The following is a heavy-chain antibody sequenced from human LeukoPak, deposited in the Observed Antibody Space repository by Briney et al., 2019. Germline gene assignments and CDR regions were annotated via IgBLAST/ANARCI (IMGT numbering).Heavy chain of an antibody. V-gene: IGHV1-18*01. J-gene: IGHJ1*01. D-gene: IGHD6-13*01. CDR1: GYTFTSYG. CDR3: ARDRVAAASTDFQH. CDR2: ISAYNGNT. Sequence: GASVKVSCKASGYTFTSYGISWVRQAPGQGLEWMGWISAYNGNTNYAQKLQGRITMTTDTSTSTAHMELRSLRSDDTAVYYCARDRVAAASTDFQHWGQGTLVTVSS.